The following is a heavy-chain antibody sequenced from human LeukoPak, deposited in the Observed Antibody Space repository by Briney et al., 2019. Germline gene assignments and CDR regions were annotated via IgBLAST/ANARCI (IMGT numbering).Heavy chain of an antibody. CDR2: INPNSGGT. D-gene: IGHD3-22*01. Sequence: ASVKVSCKASGYTFTGYYMHWVRQAPGQGLEWMGWINPNSGGTNYAQKFQGRVTMTRDTSISTAYMELSRLRSDDTAVYYCARVNDSSGYLDCLVQATQVTVSS. CDR1: GYTFTGYY. V-gene: IGHV1-2*02. J-gene: IGHJ4*02. CDR3: ARVNDSSGYLDC.